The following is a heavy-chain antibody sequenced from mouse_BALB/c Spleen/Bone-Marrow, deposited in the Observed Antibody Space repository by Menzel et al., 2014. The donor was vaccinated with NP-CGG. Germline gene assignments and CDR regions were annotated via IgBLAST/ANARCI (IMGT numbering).Heavy chain of an antibody. Sequence: KQSGPELVKPGALVKISCKASGYTFTSYDINWVQQRPGQGLEWIGWIYPGDGSTKYNEKFKGKATLTADKSSSTAYMQLRSLTAENAAVEFCARAGDSAGDGLAYWGQGTLVTVSA. CDR3: ARAGDSAGDGLAY. CDR1: GYTFTSYD. D-gene: IGHD3-2*01. CDR2: IYPGDGST. V-gene: IGHV1S33*01. J-gene: IGHJ3*01.